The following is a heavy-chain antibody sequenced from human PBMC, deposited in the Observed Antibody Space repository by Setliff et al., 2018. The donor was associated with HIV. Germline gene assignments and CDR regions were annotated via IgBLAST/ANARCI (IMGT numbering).Heavy chain of an antibody. CDR3: ARVRGRYYYHYAMDV. J-gene: IGHJ6*02. V-gene: IGHV4-34*01. CDR2: INDNGST. CDR1: GGSFSGYY. D-gene: IGHD3-10*01. Sequence: SETLSLTCAVYGGSFSGYYWSWIRQPPGKGLEWIGEINDNGSTNYNPSLKSRVTISVDTSKNQFSLKLSSVTAADTAVYYCARVRGRYYYHYAMDVWGQGTTVTAP.